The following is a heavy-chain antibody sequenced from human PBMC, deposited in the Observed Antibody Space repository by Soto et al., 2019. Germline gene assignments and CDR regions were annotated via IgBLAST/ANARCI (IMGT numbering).Heavy chain of an antibody. J-gene: IGHJ4*02. D-gene: IGHD3-10*02. CDR2: IIPTFSSS. CDR3: AKDIGFQQHLFVFDL. V-gene: IGHV1-69*01. CDR1: GGTFSDYA. Sequence: QVQLVQSGAEVKKPGSSVKVSCTASGGTFSDYAFSWVRQAPGQGLEWMGGIIPTFSSSSFAQKFQGRLTITADDSTSTAYMSLSSLGSADTAMYYCAKDIGFQQHLFVFDLWGPGTLVTVSS.